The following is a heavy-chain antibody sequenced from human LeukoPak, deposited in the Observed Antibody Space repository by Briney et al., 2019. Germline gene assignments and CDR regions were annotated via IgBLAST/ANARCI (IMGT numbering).Heavy chain of an antibody. Sequence: PSETLSLTCAVYGGSFRGYYWSWIRQPPGKGLEWIGEINHSGSTNYNPSLKSRVTISVDTSKNQFSLKLSSVTAADTAVYYCATATFDIVVVPAATGWFDPWGQGTLVTVPS. CDR1: GGSFRGYY. CDR2: INHSGST. CDR3: ATATFDIVVVPAATGWFDP. J-gene: IGHJ5*02. V-gene: IGHV4-34*01. D-gene: IGHD2-2*01.